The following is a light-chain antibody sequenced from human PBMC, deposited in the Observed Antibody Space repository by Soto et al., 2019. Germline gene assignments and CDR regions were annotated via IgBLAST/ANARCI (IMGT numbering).Light chain of an antibody. V-gene: IGLV1-44*01. CDR2: SNN. J-gene: IGLJ2*01. CDR3: AAWDDSLNGGV. Sequence: QSVLTQPPSMSGTPGQRVTISCSGSSSNIGTNTVNWYQQLPGTAPKLLIYSNNQRPSGVPGRFSGSKSGTSASLAISGLQSEDEADYYCAAWDDSLNGGVFGGGTKLTVL. CDR1: SSNIGTNT.